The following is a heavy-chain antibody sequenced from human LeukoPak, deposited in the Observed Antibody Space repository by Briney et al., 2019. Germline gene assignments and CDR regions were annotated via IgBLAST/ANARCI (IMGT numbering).Heavy chain of an antibody. D-gene: IGHD3-10*01. CDR1: GGSITTTNW. V-gene: IGHV4-4*02. CDR2: IYHSGST. J-gene: IGHJ4*02. Sequence: SGTLSLTCAVSGGSITTTNWWSWVRQPPGKGLEWIGEIYHSGSTNYNPSLKSRVTISVDTSKNQFSLKLSSVTAADTAVYYCARGRSRNYYGSGSLNDYWGQGTLVTVSS. CDR3: ARGRSRNYYGSGSLNDY.